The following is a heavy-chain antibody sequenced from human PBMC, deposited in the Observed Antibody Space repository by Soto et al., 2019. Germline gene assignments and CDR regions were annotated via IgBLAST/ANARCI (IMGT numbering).Heavy chain of an antibody. J-gene: IGHJ4*02. CDR2: IYASGCP. D-gene: IGHD1-26*01. Sequence: QVQLQESGPGQVKPSETLSLTCTISGGSVSVYYWSWIRQSTGQGLEWIGYIYASGCPYYNPSLRSRVAISAATSKTQTSLQLTSPTAADTAVYYCARGVGSSPPQYWGRGTLVTVSS. CDR3: ARGVGSSPPQY. V-gene: IGHV4-59*02. CDR1: GGSVSVYY.